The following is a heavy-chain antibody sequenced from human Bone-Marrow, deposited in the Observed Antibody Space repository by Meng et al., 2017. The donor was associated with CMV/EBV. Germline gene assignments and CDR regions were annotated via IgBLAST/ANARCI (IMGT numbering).Heavy chain of an antibody. CDR3: ARRGPDYYYAMDV. J-gene: IGHJ6*02. CDR1: GYTFTSYY. CDR2: INPSGGST. D-gene: IGHD1-14*01. V-gene: IGHV1-46*01. Sequence: ASVKVSCKASGYTFTSYYMHWVRQAPGQGLEWMGIINPSGGSTSYAQKFQGRVTMTRNTSISTAYMELSSLRSEDTAVYYCARRGPDYYYAMDVWGQGTTVTVSS.